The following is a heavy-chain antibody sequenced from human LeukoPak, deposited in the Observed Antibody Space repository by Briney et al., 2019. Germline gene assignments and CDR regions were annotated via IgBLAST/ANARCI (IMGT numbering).Heavy chain of an antibody. CDR3: ARENIVVVPAASYFDY. Sequence: SVKVSCKASGYTFTSYGISWVRQAPGQGLEWMGGIIPIFGTANYAQKFQGRVTITADESTSTAYMELSSLRSEDTAVYYCARENIVVVPAASYFDYWGQGTLVTVSS. CDR1: GYTFTSYG. V-gene: IGHV1-69*13. J-gene: IGHJ4*02. D-gene: IGHD2-2*01. CDR2: IIPIFGTA.